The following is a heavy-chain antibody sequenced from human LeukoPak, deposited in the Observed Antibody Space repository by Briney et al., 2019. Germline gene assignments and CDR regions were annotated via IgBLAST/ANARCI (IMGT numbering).Heavy chain of an antibody. V-gene: IGHV4-34*01. CDR1: GGSFSGYY. D-gene: IGHD5-18*01. Sequence: SETLSLTCVVYGGSFSGYYWSWIRQPPGKGLEWIGEINHSGSTNYNPSLKSRVTISVDTSKNQFSLKLSSVTAADTAVYYCARAIPGYSYGYFKPGAHYYYGMDVWGQGTTVTVSS. J-gene: IGHJ6*02. CDR3: ARAIPGYSYGYFKPGAHYYYGMDV. CDR2: INHSGST.